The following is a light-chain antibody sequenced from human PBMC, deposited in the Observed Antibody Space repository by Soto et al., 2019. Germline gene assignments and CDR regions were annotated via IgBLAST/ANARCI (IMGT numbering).Light chain of an antibody. Sequence: QSVLTQPPSASGSLGASVTLTCTLSSGYSNYKVDWYQQRPGKGPRFVMRVGTGGIVGSKGDGIPDRFSVLGSGLNRYLTIKNIQEEDESDYHCGADHGSGSNFVYLVFGGGTKLTVL. V-gene: IGLV9-49*01. CDR1: SGYSNYK. CDR3: GADHGSGSNFVYLV. J-gene: IGLJ2*01. CDR2: VGTGGIVG.